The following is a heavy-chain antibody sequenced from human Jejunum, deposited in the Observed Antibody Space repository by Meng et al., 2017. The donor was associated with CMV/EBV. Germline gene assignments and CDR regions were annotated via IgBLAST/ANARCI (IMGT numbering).Heavy chain of an antibody. CDR1: GFIFSDYY. V-gene: IGHV3-72*01. J-gene: IGHJ5*02. Sequence: GFIFSDYYVDWVRQAPGKGLEWVGRSRDKGHSYTTEYAVSMKGRFTISRDDSENSVHLQMNSLKIEDTAVYYCTRGWTSGTENWFDPWGQGTLVTVSS. CDR2: SRDKGHSYTT. CDR3: TRGWTSGTENWFDP. D-gene: IGHD1-26*01.